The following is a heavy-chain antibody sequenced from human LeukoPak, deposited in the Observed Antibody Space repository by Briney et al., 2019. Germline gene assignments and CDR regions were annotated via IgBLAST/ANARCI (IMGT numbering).Heavy chain of an antibody. Sequence: PSETLSLTCTVSGGSISSYYWSWIRQPPGKGLEWIGYIYYSGSTNYNPSLKSRVTISVDTSKNQFSLKLSSVTAADTAVYYCARHKYDFWSGYRGFDYWGQGTLVTVSS. CDR1: GGSISSYY. V-gene: IGHV4-59*08. CDR3: ARHKYDFWSGYRGFDY. CDR2: IYYSGST. D-gene: IGHD3-3*01. J-gene: IGHJ4*02.